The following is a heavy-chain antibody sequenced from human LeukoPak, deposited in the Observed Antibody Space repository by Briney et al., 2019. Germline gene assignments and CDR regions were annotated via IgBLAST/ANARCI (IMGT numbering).Heavy chain of an antibody. J-gene: IGHJ6*03. CDR1: GGSISSSSYY. D-gene: IGHD3-10*01. Sequence: PSETLSLTCTVSGGSISSSSYYWGWIRQPPGKGLEWIGSMSYSGSTYYNPSLKSRVTIAVDTSKTQFSLKLSSVTAADTAVYYCASFYTTSQYGSGYMDVWGKGTTVTVSS. CDR3: ASFYTTSQYGSGYMDV. V-gene: IGHV4-39*01. CDR2: MSYSGST.